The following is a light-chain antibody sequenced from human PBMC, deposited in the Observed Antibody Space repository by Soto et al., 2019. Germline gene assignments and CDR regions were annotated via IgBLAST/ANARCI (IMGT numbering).Light chain of an antibody. CDR2: EGS. V-gene: IGLV2-23*01. CDR1: SSDVGSYNL. J-gene: IGLJ3*02. Sequence: QSALTQPASVSGSPGQSITISCTGTSSDVGSYNLVSWYQQHPGKAPQFMIYEGSKRPSGVSNRFSGSKSCNTASLTISGLQAEDEADYYCCSYAGSNTWVFGGGTKLTVL. CDR3: CSYAGSNTWV.